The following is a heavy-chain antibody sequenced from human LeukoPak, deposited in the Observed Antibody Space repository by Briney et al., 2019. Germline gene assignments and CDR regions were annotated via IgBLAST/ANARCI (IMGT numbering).Heavy chain of an antibody. Sequence: PSQSLSLTSTVYGGSISSGSYYWSWIRQPAGKGLEWTGRIYPSGSTNYKRSLKHRVTISVDTSKNRYYLKLSSVTAADRAVYYCARGHCSGGSCYSYYCYNYMDVGGKGTTVTVPS. CDR1: GGSISSGSYY. CDR2: IYPSGST. V-gene: IGHV4-61*02. CDR3: ARGHCSGGSCYSYYCYNYMDV. J-gene: IGHJ6*03. D-gene: IGHD2-15*01.